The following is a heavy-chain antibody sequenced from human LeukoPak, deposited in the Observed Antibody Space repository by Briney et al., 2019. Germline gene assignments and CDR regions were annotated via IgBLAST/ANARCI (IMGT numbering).Heavy chain of an antibody. J-gene: IGHJ3*02. V-gene: IGHV5-51*01. D-gene: IGHD3-10*01. CDR1: GYSFTSYW. Sequence: GESLKISCKGSGYSFTSYWIAWVRQMPGKGLEWMGIVYPVDSDTRYSPSFQGQVTVSADKSLRTAFLQWSSLKASDTAIYYCARQLGSDAFDIWGQGTMVTVSS. CDR2: VYPVDSDT. CDR3: ARQLGSDAFDI.